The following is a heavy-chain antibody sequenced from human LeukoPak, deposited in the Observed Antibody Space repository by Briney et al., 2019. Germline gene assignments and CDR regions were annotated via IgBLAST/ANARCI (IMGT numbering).Heavy chain of an antibody. CDR2: IYYSGST. CDR3: ARGLAYYYDSSGCTWFDP. V-gene: IGHV4-31*03. CDR1: GGSISSGGYY. J-gene: IGHJ5*02. D-gene: IGHD3-22*01. Sequence: SETLSLTCTVSGGSISSGGYYWSWIRQHPGKGLEWIGYIYYSGSTYYNPSLKSRVTISVDTSKNQFSLKLSSVTAADTAVYYCARGLAYYYDSSGCTWFDPWGQGTLVTVSS.